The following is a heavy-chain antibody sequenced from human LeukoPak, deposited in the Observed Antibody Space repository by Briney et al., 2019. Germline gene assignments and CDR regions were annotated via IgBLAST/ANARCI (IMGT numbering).Heavy chain of an antibody. CDR1: GFTFSSYG. CDR2: ISYDGSNK. D-gene: IGHD1-26*01. V-gene: IGHV3-30*18. CDR3: AKDIKYSGSYPDY. Sequence: PGGSLRLSCAASGFTFSSYGMHWVRQAPGKGLERVAVISYDGSNKYNADSVKGRFTISRDNSKNTLYLQMNSLRAEDTAVYYCAKDIKYSGSYPDYWGQGTLVTVSS. J-gene: IGHJ4*02.